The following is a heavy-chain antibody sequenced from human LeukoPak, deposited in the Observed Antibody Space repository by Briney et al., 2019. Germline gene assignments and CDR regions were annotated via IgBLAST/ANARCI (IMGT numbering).Heavy chain of an antibody. CDR3: ARHEGYSEYYMDV. CDR1: GYSFTSYW. CDR2: IYPGDSDT. J-gene: IGHJ6*03. V-gene: IGHV5-51*01. D-gene: IGHD1-1*01. Sequence: GESLKISCKGSGYSFTSYWIGWVRQMPGKGLEWMGIIYPGDSDTRYSPSFQGQVTISADKTISTAYLQWSSLKASDTAKYYCARHEGYSEYYMDVWGKGTTVTVSS.